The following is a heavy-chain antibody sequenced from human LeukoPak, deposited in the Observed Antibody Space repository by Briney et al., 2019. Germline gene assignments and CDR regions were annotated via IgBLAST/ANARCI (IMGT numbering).Heavy chain of an antibody. CDR1: GFTFSSYA. CDR2: ISGSGGST. D-gene: IGHD5-18*01. Sequence: GGSLRLSCAASGFTFSSYAMSWVRQAPGKGLELVSAISGSGGSTYYVDSVKGRFTISRDNFKNSLYLQMSSLRDEDTAVYYCARDLEGYRGYGFDYWGQGTLVTVSS. CDR3: ARDLEGYRGYGFDY. J-gene: IGHJ4*02. V-gene: IGHV3-23*01.